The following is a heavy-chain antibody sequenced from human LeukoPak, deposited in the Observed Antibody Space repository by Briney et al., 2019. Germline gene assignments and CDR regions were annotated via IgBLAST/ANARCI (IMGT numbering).Heavy chain of an antibody. D-gene: IGHD6-19*01. Sequence: GGSLRLSCAASGFTFSRYYMHWVRQAPGKGLVWVSRINSDGSSTSYADSVKGRFTISRDNAKNTLYLQMNSLRAEDTAVYYCAKVAVAGPPDYWGQGTLVTVSS. CDR1: GFTFSRYY. CDR2: INSDGSST. CDR3: AKVAVAGPPDY. J-gene: IGHJ4*02. V-gene: IGHV3-74*01.